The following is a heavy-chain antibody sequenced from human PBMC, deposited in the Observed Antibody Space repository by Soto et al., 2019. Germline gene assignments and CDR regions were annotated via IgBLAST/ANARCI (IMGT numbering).Heavy chain of an antibody. D-gene: IGHD1-26*01. Sequence: QVQLVQSGAEVKKPGSSVKVSCKASGGTFSSYAISWVRQAPGQGLEWMGGIIPIFGTANYAQKFQGRVTITADKSTSTAYMELSSLRSEDTAVYYCARETPGRWELHRRLAAFDTWGQGTMVTVSS. V-gene: IGHV1-69*06. CDR3: ARETPGRWELHRRLAAFDT. J-gene: IGHJ3*02. CDR2: IIPIFGTA. CDR1: GGTFSSYA.